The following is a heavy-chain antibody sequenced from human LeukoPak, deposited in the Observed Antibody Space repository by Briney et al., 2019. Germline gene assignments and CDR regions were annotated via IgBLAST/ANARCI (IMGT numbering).Heavy chain of an antibody. CDR3: ARDTVDFGSESTNWFDP. CDR2: IYYSGST. D-gene: IGHD3-3*01. CDR1: GGSISSSSYY. V-gene: IGHV4-39*07. Sequence: SETLSLTCTVSGGSISSSSYYWGWIRQPPGKGLEWIGSIYYSGSTYYNPSLKSRVTISVDTSKNQFSLKLSSVTAADTAVYYCARDTVDFGSESTNWFDPWGQGTLVTVSS. J-gene: IGHJ5*02.